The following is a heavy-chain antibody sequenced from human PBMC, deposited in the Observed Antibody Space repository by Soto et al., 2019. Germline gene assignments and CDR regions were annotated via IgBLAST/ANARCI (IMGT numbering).Heavy chain of an antibody. V-gene: IGHV6-1*01. Sequence: PSQTLSLTCAISGDSVSSNSAAWNWIRQSPSRGLEWLGRTYYRSKWYNDYAVSVKSRITINPDTSKNQFSLQLNSVTPEDTAVYYCGRDQWLVGCGACDIWGQGTMVTVSS. CDR1: GDSVSSNSAA. CDR2: TYYRSKWYN. J-gene: IGHJ3*02. D-gene: IGHD6-19*01. CDR3: GRDQWLVGCGACDI.